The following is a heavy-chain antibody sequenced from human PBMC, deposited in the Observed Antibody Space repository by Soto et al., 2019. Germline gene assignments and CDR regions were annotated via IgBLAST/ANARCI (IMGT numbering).Heavy chain of an antibody. V-gene: IGHV4-59*01. J-gene: IGHJ6*02. CDR1: GGSISSYY. Sequence: PSETLSLTCTVSGGSISSYYWSWIRQPPGKGLEWIGYIYYSGSTNYNPSLKSRVTISVDTSKNQFSLKLSSVTAADTAVYYCARDCSSTSCYGRPYYYYGMDVWGQGTTVTVSS. CDR2: IYYSGST. CDR3: ARDCSSTSCYGRPYYYYGMDV. D-gene: IGHD2-2*01.